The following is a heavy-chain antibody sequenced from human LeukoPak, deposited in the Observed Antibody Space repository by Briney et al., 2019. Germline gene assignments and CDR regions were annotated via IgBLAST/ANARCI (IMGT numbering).Heavy chain of an antibody. D-gene: IGHD5/OR15-5a*01. J-gene: IGHJ4*02. CDR2: IYYSGST. Sequence: SETLSFTCTVSGFSISSGGYYWSWLRQHPGKGLEWIGYIYYSGSTYYNPSLKSRVTISVDTSKNQFPLKLSSVTAADTAGYYCARDTGRVSLDYWGQGTLVTVSS. CDR1: GFSISSGGYY. V-gene: IGHV4-31*03. CDR3: ARDTGRVSLDY.